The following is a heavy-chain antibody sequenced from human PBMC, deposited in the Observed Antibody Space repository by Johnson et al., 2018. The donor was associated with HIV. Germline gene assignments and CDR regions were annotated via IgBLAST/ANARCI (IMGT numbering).Heavy chain of an antibody. CDR2: IRSDGSNK. D-gene: IGHD6-19*01. J-gene: IGHJ3*02. CDR3: ARVRRSGWFDNDAFDI. CDR1: AFTFSSYD. V-gene: IGHV3-30*02. Sequence: QVQLVESGGGVVQPGGSLRLSCAASAFTFSSYDMHWVRQAPGKGLEWVAFIRSDGSNKYYTDSVKGRFTISRDNSKNTLFLLMSSLRADDTAVYYCARVRRSGWFDNDAFDIWGQGTMVTVSS.